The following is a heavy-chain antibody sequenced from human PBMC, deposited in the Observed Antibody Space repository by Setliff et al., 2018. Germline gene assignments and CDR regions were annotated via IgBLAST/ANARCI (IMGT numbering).Heavy chain of an antibody. CDR2: ISVYTGNT. CDR1: GYTFSHSG. Sequence: GASVKVSCKASGYTFSHSGITWVRQAPGQGLEWMGWISVYTGNTNYAPKLQGRVTMTTDASTSTAYMELRGQTSDDTAVYYCSRLVRYCSKTTCQTASGAELWGQGTLVTVSS. D-gene: IGHD2-8*01. V-gene: IGHV1-18*01. J-gene: IGHJ4*02. CDR3: SRLVRYCSKTTCQTASGAEL.